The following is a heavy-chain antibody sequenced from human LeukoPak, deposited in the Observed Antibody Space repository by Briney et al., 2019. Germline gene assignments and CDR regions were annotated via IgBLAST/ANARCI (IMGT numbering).Heavy chain of an antibody. CDR2: IDTDESKS. D-gene: IGHD5-24*01. J-gene: IGHJ4*02. CDR1: GFTFSKYG. Sequence: RPGGSLRLSCAASGFTFSKYGMHRDPQAPGQGLVWVSRIDTDESKSDYADSVKGRFTISRDNAKNTVYLQMNSLRAEATAVYYCVRGLQGIDYWGQGTLVTVSS. V-gene: IGHV3-74*01. CDR3: VRGLQGIDY.